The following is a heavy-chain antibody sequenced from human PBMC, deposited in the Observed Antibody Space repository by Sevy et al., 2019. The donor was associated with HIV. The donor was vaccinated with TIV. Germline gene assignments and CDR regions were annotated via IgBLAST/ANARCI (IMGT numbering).Heavy chain of an antibody. Sequence: GGSLRLSCAASGFTFSSYAMHWVRQAPGKGLEWVAVISYDGSNKYYADSVKGRFTISRDKSKNTLYLQMNSLRAEDTAVYYCARDLPIRNRRFGDPGGEWFDPWGQGTLVTVSS. D-gene: IGHD3-10*01. V-gene: IGHV3-30*04. CDR3: ARDLPIRNRRFGDPGGEWFDP. J-gene: IGHJ5*02. CDR1: GFTFSSYA. CDR2: ISYDGSNK.